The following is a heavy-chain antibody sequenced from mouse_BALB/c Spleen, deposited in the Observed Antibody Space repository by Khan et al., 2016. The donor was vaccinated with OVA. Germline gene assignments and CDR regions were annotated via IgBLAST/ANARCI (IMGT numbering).Heavy chain of an antibody. CDR1: GYTFTSYV. Sequence: VQLQQSGPEVVKPGASVKLSCKASGYTFTSYVMHWVKQKPGQGLEWIGYIYPYNDATKYNEKFNGKVTLTSDKSSSTAYMELSSLTSEDSAVYYCGAVGSYYVSFVYWGQGTLVTVSA. CDR2: IYPYNDAT. V-gene: IGHV1S136*01. J-gene: IGHJ3*01. CDR3: GAVGSYYVSFVY. D-gene: IGHD1-1*01.